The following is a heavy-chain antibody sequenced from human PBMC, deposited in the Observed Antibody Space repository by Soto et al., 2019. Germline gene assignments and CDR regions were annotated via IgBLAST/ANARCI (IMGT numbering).Heavy chain of an antibody. D-gene: IGHD3-3*01. V-gene: IGHV1-46*01. J-gene: IGHJ6*02. Sequence: ASVKVSCKASGYTFTSYYMHWVRQAPGQGLEWMGIINPSGGSTSYAQKFQGRVTITRDTSTSTVYMELSSLRSEDTAVYYCARDLEFLSVFWSGSDYYYVLAFCGQGSSVPGSS. CDR1: GYTFTSYY. CDR2: INPSGGST. CDR3: ARDLEFLSVFWSGSDYYYVLAF.